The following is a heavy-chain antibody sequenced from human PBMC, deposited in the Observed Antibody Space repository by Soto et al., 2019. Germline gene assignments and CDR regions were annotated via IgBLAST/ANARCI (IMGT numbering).Heavy chain of an antibody. V-gene: IGHV1-69*08. CDR1: GGTFSSYT. D-gene: IGHD2-2*01. J-gene: IGHJ4*02. Sequence: QVQLVQSGAEVKKPGSSVKVPCKASGGTFSSYTISWVRQAPGQGLEWMGRIIPILGIANYAQKFQGRATITADKSTSTAYMELSSLRSEDTAVYYCARDLGDIVVVPAAIMDYWGQGTLVTVSS. CDR2: IIPILGIA. CDR3: ARDLGDIVVVPAAIMDY.